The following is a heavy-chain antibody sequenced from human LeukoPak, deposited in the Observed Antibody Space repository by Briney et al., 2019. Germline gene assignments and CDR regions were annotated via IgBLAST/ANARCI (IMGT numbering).Heavy chain of an antibody. CDR3: TTDLKIVVAPRY. J-gene: IGHJ4*02. CDR2: IKSKTDGGTT. D-gene: IGHD3-22*01. CDR1: GFTFSNAW. Sequence: PGGSLRLSCAASGFTFSNAWMSWVRQAPGKGREWVGRIKSKTDGGTTDYAAPVKGRFTISRDDSKNTLYLQMNSLKTEDTAAYYCTTDLKIVVAPRYWGQGTLVTVSS. V-gene: IGHV3-15*01.